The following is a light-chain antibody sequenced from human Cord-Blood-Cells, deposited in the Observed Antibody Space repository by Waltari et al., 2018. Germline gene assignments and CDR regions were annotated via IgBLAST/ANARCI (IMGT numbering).Light chain of an antibody. CDR1: QSVLYSSNNKNY. Sequence: DIVMTQSPDSLAVSLGERAPFHCKYSQSVLYSSNNKNYLAWYQQKPGQPPKLLIYWASTRESGVPDRFSGSGSGTDFTLTISSLQAEDVAVYYCQQYYSTPLTFGGGTKVEIK. CDR2: WAS. J-gene: IGKJ4*01. CDR3: QQYYSTPLT. V-gene: IGKV4-1*01.